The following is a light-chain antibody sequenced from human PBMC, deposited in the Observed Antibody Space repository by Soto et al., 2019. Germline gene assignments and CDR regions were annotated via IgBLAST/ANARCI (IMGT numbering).Light chain of an antibody. V-gene: IGLV2-11*01. CDR1: SSNVGDYNY. Sequence: QSVLTQPRSVSGSPGQSVTISCTGTSSNVGDYNYVSWYQQHPDKAPKLMIYDVYKRPSGVPDRFSGSKSANTASLTISGLQAEDEADYYCCSYAGAYTFVFGTGTKVTV. J-gene: IGLJ1*01. CDR2: DVY. CDR3: CSYAGAYTFV.